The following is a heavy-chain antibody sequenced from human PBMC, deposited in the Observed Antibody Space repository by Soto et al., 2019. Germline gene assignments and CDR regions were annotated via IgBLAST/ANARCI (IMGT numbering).Heavy chain of an antibody. CDR1: GGSTNNNY. CDR3: ARSLTVTRFDQ. CDR2: VFYTGST. V-gene: IGHV4-59*01. Sequence: QVHLQESGPGLVKPSETLSLFCNVSGGSTNNNYWSWIRQAPGKGLEWIGYVFYTGSTNYNPSLKSRVTISVDTSKKQFFLRLSSVTAADTPVYYCARSLTVTRFDQWGQGTRVTVS. D-gene: IGHD4-17*01. J-gene: IGHJ4*02.